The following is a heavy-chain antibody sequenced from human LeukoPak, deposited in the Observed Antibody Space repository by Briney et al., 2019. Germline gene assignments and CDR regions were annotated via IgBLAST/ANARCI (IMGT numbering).Heavy chain of an antibody. CDR1: GLTFSSYA. CDR2: ISGSGGST. D-gene: IGHD6-13*01. J-gene: IGHJ4*02. CDR3: AKVGHSSSLDY. Sequence: GGSLRLSCTASGLTFSSYAMSWVRQAPGKGLEWVSAISGSGGSTYYADSVKGRFTISRDNSKNTLYLQMNSLRAEDTAVYYCAKVGHSSSLDYWGQGTLVTVSS. V-gene: IGHV3-23*01.